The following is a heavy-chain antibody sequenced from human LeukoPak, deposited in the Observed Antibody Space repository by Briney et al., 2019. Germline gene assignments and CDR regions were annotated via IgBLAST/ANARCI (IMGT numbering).Heavy chain of an antibody. CDR3: ARDNYGDYRANWFDP. CDR2: IFYTGTT. D-gene: IGHD4-17*01. J-gene: IGHJ5*02. V-gene: IGHV4-59*01. CDR1: GGSISNYY. Sequence: SETLSLTCTVSGGSISNYYWSWIRQPPGKGLEWIGYIFYTGTTSYNPSLKSRVTISVDTSKNQFSLKLSSVTAADTAVYYCARDNYGDYRANWFDPWGQGTLVTVSS.